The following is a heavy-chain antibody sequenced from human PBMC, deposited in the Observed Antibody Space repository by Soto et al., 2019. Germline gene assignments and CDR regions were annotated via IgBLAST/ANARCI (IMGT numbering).Heavy chain of an antibody. D-gene: IGHD3-3*01. Sequence: GASVKVSCKASGYTFSNFAIHWVRQAPGQGLEWMGWISAYNGNTNYAQKLQGRVTMTTDTSTSTAYMELRSLRSDDTAVYYCARGGIYTYYDFWGSRFYYGMDVWGQGTTVTVSS. CDR3: ARGGIYTYYDFWGSRFYYGMDV. J-gene: IGHJ6*02. V-gene: IGHV1-18*01. CDR1: GYTFSNFA. CDR2: ISAYNGNT.